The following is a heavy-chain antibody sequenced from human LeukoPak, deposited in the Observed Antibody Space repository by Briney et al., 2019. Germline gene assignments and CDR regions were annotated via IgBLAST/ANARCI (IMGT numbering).Heavy chain of an antibody. Sequence: SETLSLTCTVSGGSISSGSYYWSWIRQPAGKGLEWIGRIYTSGTTHYNPSLKSRVTMSVDTSKNQFSLKLSSVTAADTAVYYCARAGRIRWYYYYYMDVWGKGTTVTVSS. CDR1: GGSISSGSYY. D-gene: IGHD3-3*01. CDR3: ARAGRIRWYYYYYMDV. J-gene: IGHJ6*03. V-gene: IGHV4-61*02. CDR2: IYTSGTT.